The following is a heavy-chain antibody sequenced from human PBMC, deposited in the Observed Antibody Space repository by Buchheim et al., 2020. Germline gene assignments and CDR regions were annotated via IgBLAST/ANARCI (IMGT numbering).Heavy chain of an antibody. CDR3: TTSLVDTAMAKDY. V-gene: IGHV3-15*01. CDR2: IKSKTDGGTT. Sequence: LQLQESGPGLVKPSETLSLTCTVSGGSISSSSYYWGWIRQPPGKGLEWVGRIKSKTDGGTTDYAAPVKGRFTISRDDSKNTLYLQMNSLKTEDTAVYYCTTSLVDTAMAKDYWGQGTL. D-gene: IGHD5-18*01. CDR1: GGSISSSSYY. J-gene: IGHJ4*02.